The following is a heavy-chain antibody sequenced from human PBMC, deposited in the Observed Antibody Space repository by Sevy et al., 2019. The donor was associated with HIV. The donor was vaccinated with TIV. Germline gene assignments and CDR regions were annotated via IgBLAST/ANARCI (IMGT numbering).Heavy chain of an antibody. CDR3: ARVHVIDAYVDSWTGPRNYGMDV. D-gene: IGHD3-3*01. J-gene: IGHJ6*02. V-gene: IGHV3-21*01. CDR2: ISSGSTYI. Sequence: GGSLRLSCAASGFIFSTYTMNWVRQAPGKGLEWVSSISSGSTYINYADSAKGRFTISRDNAKNSLILQMYSLRAEDTAVYYCARVHVIDAYVDSWTGPRNYGMDVWGQGTTVTAP. CDR1: GFIFSTYT.